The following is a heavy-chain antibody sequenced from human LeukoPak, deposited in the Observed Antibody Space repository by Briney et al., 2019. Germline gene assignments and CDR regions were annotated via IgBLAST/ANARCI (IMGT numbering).Heavy chain of an antibody. J-gene: IGHJ6*02. D-gene: IGHD1-26*01. CDR3: AKHMRATNTYYFYGLDV. CDR2: ISWDGGST. Sequence: GGSLRLSCAATGFTFNDYGMDWVRHPPGKGPEWVSGISWDGGSTDYADSVKGRFTISRDNAKNSLYLQLSSLRPEDTALYYCAKHMRATNTYYFYGLDVWGQGTTVTVSS. CDR1: GFTFNDYG. V-gene: IGHV3-9*01.